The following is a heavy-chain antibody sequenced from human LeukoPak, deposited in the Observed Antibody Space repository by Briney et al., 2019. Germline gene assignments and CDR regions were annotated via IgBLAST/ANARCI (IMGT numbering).Heavy chain of an antibody. CDR2: ISYDGSNK. Sequence: PGRSLRLSCAASGFTFSSYGMHWVRQAPVKGLEWVAVISYDGSNKYYADSVRGRFTISRDNSKNTLYLQMNSLRAEDTAVYYCAKDHYDSSGYYFLDYWGQGTLVTVSS. CDR3: AKDHYDSSGYYFLDY. D-gene: IGHD3-22*01. CDR1: GFTFSSYG. J-gene: IGHJ4*02. V-gene: IGHV3-30*18.